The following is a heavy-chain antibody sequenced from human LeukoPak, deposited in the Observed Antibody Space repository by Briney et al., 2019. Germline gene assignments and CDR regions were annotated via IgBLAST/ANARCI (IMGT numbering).Heavy chain of an antibody. Sequence: TSVKVSCKASGYTFTGYYMHWVRQAPGQGLEWMGWINPNSGGTNYAQKFQGRVTMTRDTSISTAYMELSRLRADDTAVYYCARSLRFGELLDENYYYMDVWGKGTTVTVS. J-gene: IGHJ6*03. V-gene: IGHV1-2*02. CDR2: INPNSGGT. CDR1: GYTFTGYY. D-gene: IGHD3-10*01. CDR3: ARSLRFGELLDENYYYMDV.